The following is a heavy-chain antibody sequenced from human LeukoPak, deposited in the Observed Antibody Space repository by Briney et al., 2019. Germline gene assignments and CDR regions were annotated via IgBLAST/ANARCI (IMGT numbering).Heavy chain of an antibody. J-gene: IGHJ4*02. CDR2: ISEDGSNT. D-gene: IGHD1-26*01. CDR1: GFSLDDYA. V-gene: IGHV3-43*02. CDR3: AKEEGTATTFDS. Sequence: PGGSLRLSCAASGFSLDDYAMHWVRQAPGRGLEWVSLISEDGSNTYYADSLKGRFTISRDNSKNSLYLQMNSLRTEDTALYYCAKEEGTATTFDSWGQGTLVTVSS.